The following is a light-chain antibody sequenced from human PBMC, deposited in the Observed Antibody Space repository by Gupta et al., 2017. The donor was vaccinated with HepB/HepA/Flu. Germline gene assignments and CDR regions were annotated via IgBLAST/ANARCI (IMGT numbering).Light chain of an antibody. CDR1: QSVSNN. CDR3: QQYHNWPPLT. V-gene: IGKV3-15*01. Sequence: EIVMTQSPATLSVSPGVRATLSCRASQSVSNNLAWYQQKPGQAPRLLIFGAYTRATGIPARFSGSGFGTEFTLTISSRQSEDFAVYYCQQYHNWPPLTFGGGTKVEIK. CDR2: GAY. J-gene: IGKJ4*01.